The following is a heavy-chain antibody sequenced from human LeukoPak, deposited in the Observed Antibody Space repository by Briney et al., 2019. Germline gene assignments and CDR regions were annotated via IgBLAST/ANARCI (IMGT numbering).Heavy chain of an antibody. CDR3: ARGGQEWLRLNYGMDV. Sequence: ASVKVSCKASGYTFTGYYMHWVRQAPGQGLEWMGWINPNSGGTNYAQKFQGRVTMTRDTSISTAYMELSRLRSDDTAVYYCARGGQEWLRLNYGMDVWGQGTTVTVSS. D-gene: IGHD5-12*01. V-gene: IGHV1-2*02. CDR2: INPNSGGT. J-gene: IGHJ6*02. CDR1: GYTFTGYY.